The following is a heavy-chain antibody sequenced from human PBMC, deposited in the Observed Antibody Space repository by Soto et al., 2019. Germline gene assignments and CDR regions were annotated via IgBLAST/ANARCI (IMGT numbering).Heavy chain of an antibody. D-gene: IGHD4-17*01. V-gene: IGHV1-18*01. Sequence: QVQLVQSGGEVKKPGASVKVSCKASGYIFNSFGIRWVRQAPGQGLEGMGWISAYTGNTKYAQNFQGRVTMTTDTSTSTAYMELRSLRSDDTAVYYCARSWTTGEIDYWGQGTLVTVSS. CDR3: ARSWTTGEIDY. CDR2: ISAYTGNT. CDR1: GYIFNSFG. J-gene: IGHJ4*02.